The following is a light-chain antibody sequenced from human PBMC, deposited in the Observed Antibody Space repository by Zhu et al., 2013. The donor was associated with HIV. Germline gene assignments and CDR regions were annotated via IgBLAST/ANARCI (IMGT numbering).Light chain of an antibody. CDR2: KVS. CDR1: QNIDSW. V-gene: IGKV1-5*03. J-gene: IGKJ1*01. Sequence: DIQMTQSPSTLSASVGDRVTITCRASQNIDSWLAWYQQPLGKAPKLLIYKVSRLESGVPSRFSGSGSGTQFTLAISGLQPDDFATLYCQQYNNFPWSFGQGTKVEIK. CDR3: QQYNNFPWS.